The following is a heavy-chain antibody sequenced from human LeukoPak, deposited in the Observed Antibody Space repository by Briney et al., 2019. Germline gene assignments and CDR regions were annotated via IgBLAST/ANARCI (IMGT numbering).Heavy chain of an antibody. D-gene: IGHD3-10*01. CDR2: ISGSGGST. CDR1: GFTFSSYA. V-gene: IGHV3-23*01. CDR3: AKDEAGYYGSGTFDY. J-gene: IGHJ4*02. Sequence: GGSLRLSCSASGFTFSSYAMSWVRQAPGKGLEWFSAISGSGGSTYYEDSVKGRFTISRDNSKTTLYLQMNSLRAEDTAVYYCAKDEAGYYGSGTFDYWGQGTLVTVSS.